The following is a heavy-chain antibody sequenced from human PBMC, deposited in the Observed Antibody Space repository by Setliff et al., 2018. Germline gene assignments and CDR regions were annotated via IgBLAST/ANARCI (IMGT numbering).Heavy chain of an antibody. CDR2: IYYSGST. J-gene: IGHJ4*02. D-gene: IGHD5-12*01. Sequence: PSETLSLTCTVSGGSISSYYWSWIRQPPGKGLEWIGYIYYSGSTNYNPSLKSRVTISVDTSKNQFSLKLSSVTAADTAVYYCARGRSGYANYWGQGTLVTV. CDR1: GGSISSYY. CDR3: ARGRSGYANY. V-gene: IGHV4-59*01.